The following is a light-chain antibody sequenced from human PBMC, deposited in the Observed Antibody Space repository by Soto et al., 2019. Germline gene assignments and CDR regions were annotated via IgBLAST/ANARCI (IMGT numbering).Light chain of an antibody. CDR1: SSDVGGYNY. J-gene: IGLJ3*02. CDR3: ISYTSSSTWV. V-gene: IGLV2-14*01. CDR2: EVS. Sequence: QSVLTXPASVSGSPGQSITISCTGTSSDVGGYNYVSWYQQHPGKAPKLMIYEVSNRPSGVSDRFSGSRSGNTASLTISGLQAEDESDYYCISYTSSSTWVFGGGTKVTVL.